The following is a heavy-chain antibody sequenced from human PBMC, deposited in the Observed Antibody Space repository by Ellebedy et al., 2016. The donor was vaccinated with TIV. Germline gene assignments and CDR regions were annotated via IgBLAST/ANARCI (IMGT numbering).Heavy chain of an antibody. CDR3: AKGPTTRYYYMGV. J-gene: IGHJ6*03. CDR2: ISGSGDST. D-gene: IGHD1-26*01. CDR1: GFTFTTSA. V-gene: IGHV3-23*01. Sequence: GESLKISCVASGFTFTTSAMSWVRQAPGKGLEWVSAISGSGDSTYYVDSVKGRFTISRDNSKNTLFLQMNSVRAEDTAVYYCAKGPTTRYYYMGVWGKGTTVTVSS.